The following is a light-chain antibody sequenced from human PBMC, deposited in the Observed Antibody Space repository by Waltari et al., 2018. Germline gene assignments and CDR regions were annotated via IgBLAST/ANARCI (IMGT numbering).Light chain of an antibody. CDR2: AAS. CDR1: QSISSY. J-gene: IGKJ2*01. Sequence: DIQMTQSPSSLSASVGDRVTITCRASQSISSYLNWYPQKPGQAPKLLIYAASSLQSGGPSRFSGSGSGTDFTLTISSLQPEDFATYYCQQSYSTLYTFGQGTKLEIK. CDR3: QQSYSTLYT. V-gene: IGKV1-39*01.